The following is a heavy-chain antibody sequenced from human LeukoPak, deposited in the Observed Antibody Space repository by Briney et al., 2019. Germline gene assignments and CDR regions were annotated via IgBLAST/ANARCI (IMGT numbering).Heavy chain of an antibody. CDR3: AKHMVRGVNSYYYGMDV. CDR1: GFTFSSCA. Sequence: GGSLRLSCAASGFTFSSCAMSWVRQAPGKGLEWVSAISGSGGSTYYADSVKGRFTISRDNSKNTLYLQMNSLRAEDTAVYYCAKHMVRGVNSYYYGMDVWGQGTTVTVSS. CDR2: ISGSGGST. D-gene: IGHD3-10*01. V-gene: IGHV3-23*01. J-gene: IGHJ6*02.